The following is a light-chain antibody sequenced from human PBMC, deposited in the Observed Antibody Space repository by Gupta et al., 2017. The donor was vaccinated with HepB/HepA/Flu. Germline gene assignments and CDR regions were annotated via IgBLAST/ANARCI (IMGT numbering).Light chain of an antibody. J-gene: IGKJ4*01. Sequence: EIVFTQCPGTVCLSPEERATLSCWASQRVKSNYLPWYQQKPVQAPRLLIFGASRRATGIPDRFSDSGSGTEFTLTITRREPEDFAVHFCHQYGSSPKSVGGGTKVDIK. CDR3: HQYGSSPKS. CDR2: GAS. V-gene: IGKV3-20*01. CDR1: QRVKSNY.